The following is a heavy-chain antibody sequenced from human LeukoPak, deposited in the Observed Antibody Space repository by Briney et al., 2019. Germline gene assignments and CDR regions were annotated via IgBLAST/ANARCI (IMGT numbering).Heavy chain of an antibody. CDR1: GFTFNTFN. D-gene: IGHD3-9*01. V-gene: IGHV3-21*01. CDR3: ARGHYDVLAASYKWTPDY. CDR2: ITSGGDYI. Sequence: GGSLRLSCAASGFTFNTFNMNWVRQAPGKGLELVSSITSGGDYIYYADSVKGRFTTSRDNAKNSLSLQLNSLRVEDTAVYYCARGHYDVLAASYKWTPDYWGQGTLVTVSS. J-gene: IGHJ4*02.